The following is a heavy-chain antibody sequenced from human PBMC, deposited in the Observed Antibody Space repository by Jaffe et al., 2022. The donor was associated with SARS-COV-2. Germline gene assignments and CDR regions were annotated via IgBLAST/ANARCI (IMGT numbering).Heavy chain of an antibody. Sequence: QVQLQESGPGLVKPSETLSLTCTVSGGSISSYYWSWIRQPPGKGLEWIGYIYYSGSTNYNPSLKSRVTISVDTSKNQFSLKLSSVTAADTAVYYCAGGGSGYFDLWGRGTLVTVSS. J-gene: IGHJ2*01. V-gene: IGHV4-59*01. CDR1: GGSISSYY. CDR2: IYYSGST. CDR3: AGGGSGYFDL. D-gene: IGHD3-16*01.